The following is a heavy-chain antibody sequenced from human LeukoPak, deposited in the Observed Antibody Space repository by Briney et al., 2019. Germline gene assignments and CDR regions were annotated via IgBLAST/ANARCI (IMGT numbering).Heavy chain of an antibody. V-gene: IGHV4-59*01. D-gene: IGHD5-18*01. CDR1: GGSISSYY. CDR3: ARDLYGYRGWYFDL. J-gene: IGHJ2*01. CDR2: IYYSGST. Sequence: SETLSLTCTVSGGSISSYYWSWLRQPPGKGLEWIGYIYYSGSTNYNPSLKSRVTISVDTSKNQFSLKLSSVTAADTAVYYCARDLYGYRGWYFDLWGRGTLVTVSS.